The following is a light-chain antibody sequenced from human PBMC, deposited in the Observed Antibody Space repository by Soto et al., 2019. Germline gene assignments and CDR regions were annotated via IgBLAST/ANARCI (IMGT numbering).Light chain of an antibody. Sequence: QSALPQPPSASGSPGQSVTISCTGTSSDIGSYNHVSWYQQHPGKAPKLMIYEVSKRPSGVPDRFSGSKSGNTASLTVSGLQAEDEADYYCSSFAGSTVVFGGVTKVPVL. CDR1: SSDIGSYNH. CDR2: EVS. V-gene: IGLV2-8*01. CDR3: SSFAGSTVV. J-gene: IGLJ2*01.